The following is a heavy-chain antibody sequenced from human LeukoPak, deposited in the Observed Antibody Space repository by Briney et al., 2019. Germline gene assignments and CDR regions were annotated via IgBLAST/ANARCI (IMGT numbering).Heavy chain of an antibody. D-gene: IGHD4-17*01. J-gene: IGHJ4*02. Sequence: GESLKISCKGSGYSFTSYWIGWLRRIPGKGLEWMGIIYPGDSDTRYSPSFQGQVTISADKSISSAYLQWSSLKASDTAMYYCAIQLWYGDSGDYWGQGTLVTVSS. CDR3: AIQLWYGDSGDY. CDR1: GYSFTSYW. CDR2: IYPGDSDT. V-gene: IGHV5-51*01.